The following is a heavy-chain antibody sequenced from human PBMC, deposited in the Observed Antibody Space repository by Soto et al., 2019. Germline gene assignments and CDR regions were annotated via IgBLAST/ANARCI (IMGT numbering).Heavy chain of an antibody. V-gene: IGHV3-21*06. J-gene: IGHJ4*02. D-gene: IGHD3-16*01. Sequence: EVQLVESGGGLVKPGGSLRLSCAASGFTFTRYSMNWVRQAPGKGLEWVSSISSTTNYIYYGDSMKGRFTISRDNAKNFLYLEKNSLRAEDTAVYYWSRGAEDPTSNFDYWGQGTLVTVSS. CDR2: ISSTTNYI. CDR1: GFTFTRYS. CDR3: SRGAEDPTSNFDY.